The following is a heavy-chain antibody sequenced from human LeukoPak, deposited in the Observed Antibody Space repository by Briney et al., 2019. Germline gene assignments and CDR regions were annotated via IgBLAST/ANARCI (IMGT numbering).Heavy chain of an antibody. CDR3: ARDGGYSYGYFDY. CDR2: ISYDGSNK. CDR1: GFTFGDYA. J-gene: IGHJ4*02. D-gene: IGHD5-18*01. V-gene: IGHV3-30*04. Sequence: PGRSLRLSCTASGFTFGDYAMSWFRQAPGKGLEWVAVISYDGSNKYYADSVKGRFTISRDNSKNTLYLQMNSLRAEDTAVYYCARDGGYSYGYFDYWGQGTLVTVSS.